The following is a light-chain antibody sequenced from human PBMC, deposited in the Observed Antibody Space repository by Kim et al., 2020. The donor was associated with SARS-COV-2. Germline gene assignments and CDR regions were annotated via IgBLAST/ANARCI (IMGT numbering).Light chain of an antibody. Sequence: FVLTQSPATLSLSPGERATLSCRASQSVSSNLAWFQQKPGQAPRLLIYDASNRASGIPARFSGSGSGTDFTLTISSLEPEDFAVYYCQQRSDWRTFGQGTKVDIK. J-gene: IGKJ1*01. CDR2: DAS. CDR1: QSVSSN. CDR3: QQRSDWRT. V-gene: IGKV3-11*01.